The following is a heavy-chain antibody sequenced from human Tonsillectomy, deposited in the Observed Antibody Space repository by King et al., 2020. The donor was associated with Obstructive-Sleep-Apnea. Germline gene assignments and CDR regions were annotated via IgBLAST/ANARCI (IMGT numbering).Heavy chain of an antibody. J-gene: IGHJ5*02. V-gene: IGHV4-34*01. D-gene: IGHD3-10*01. CDR1: GGSFSGYY. Sequence: VQLQQWGAGLLKPSETLSLTCAVYGGSFSGYYWSWIRQPPGKGLEWIGEINHSGSTNYNPSLKSRVTISVDTSKNQFSLKLSSVTAADTAVYYCARGATLLWFGELSPSRSRKGSRWFDPWGQGTLVTVSS. CDR2: INHSGST. CDR3: ARGATLLWFGELSPSRSRKGSRWFDP.